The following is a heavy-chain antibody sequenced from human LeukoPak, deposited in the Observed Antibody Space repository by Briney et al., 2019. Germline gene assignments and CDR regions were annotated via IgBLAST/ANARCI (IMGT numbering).Heavy chain of an antibody. J-gene: IGHJ3*02. CDR2: IYYSGST. Sequence: SETLSLTCTVSGGSISSYYWSWIRQPPRKGLEWIGYIYYSGSTNYNPSLKSRVTISVDTSKNQFSLKLSSVTAADTAVYYCARDLAGRGGIVGYAFDIWGQGTMVTVSS. CDR3: ARDLAGRGGIVGYAFDI. CDR1: GGSISSYY. D-gene: IGHD2-15*01. V-gene: IGHV4-59*01.